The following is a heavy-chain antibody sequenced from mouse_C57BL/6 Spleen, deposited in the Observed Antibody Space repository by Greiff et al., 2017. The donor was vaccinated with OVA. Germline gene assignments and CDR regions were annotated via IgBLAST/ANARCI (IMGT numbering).Heavy chain of an antibody. CDR3: AREGGYLYYFDY. V-gene: IGHV1-82*01. CDR2: IYPGDGDT. D-gene: IGHD2-2*01. Sequence: QVQLQQSGPELVKPGASVKISCKASGYAFSSSWMNWVKQRPGKGLEWIGRIYPGDGDTNYNGKFKGKATLTADKSSSTAYMQLSSLTSEDSAVYFCAREGGYLYYFDYWGQGTTLTVSS. CDR1: GYAFSSSW. J-gene: IGHJ2*01.